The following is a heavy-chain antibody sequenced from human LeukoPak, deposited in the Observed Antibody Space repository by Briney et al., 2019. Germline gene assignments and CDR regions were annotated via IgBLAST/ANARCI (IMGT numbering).Heavy chain of an antibody. CDR3: ARGWDPYSSSLDS. J-gene: IGHJ4*02. CDR1: GGSISSSSYY. Sequence: SETLSLTCTVSGGSISSSSYYWGWIRQPPGKGLEWIGSIYYSGSTYYNPSLKSRVTISVDTSKNQFSLKLSSVTAADTAVYYCARGWDPYSSSLDSWGQGTLVTVSS. D-gene: IGHD6-13*01. V-gene: IGHV4-39*07. CDR2: IYYSGST.